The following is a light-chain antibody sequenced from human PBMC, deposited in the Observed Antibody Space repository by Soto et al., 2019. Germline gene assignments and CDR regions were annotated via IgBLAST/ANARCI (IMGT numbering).Light chain of an antibody. CDR2: DVS. J-gene: IGKJ2*01. Sequence: DIQMTQSPSTLAASVGDTVTMTCRSSSKWLAWYQKKPGKAPKLLIYDVSNFERGVPPRFSGSTSGAESTLTSTGLQPDDLGTYYCQHTTDFTFGQGTKVEIK. CDR1: SSSKW. V-gene: IGKV1-5*01. CDR3: QHTTDFT.